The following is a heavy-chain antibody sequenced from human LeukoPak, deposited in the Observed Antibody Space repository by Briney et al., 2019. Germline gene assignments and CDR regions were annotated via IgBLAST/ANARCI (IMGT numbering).Heavy chain of an antibody. D-gene: IGHD2-8*01. CDR3: ASEYYYFDY. J-gene: IGHJ4*02. CDR2: INHSGST. V-gene: IGHV4-39*07. Sequence: SETLSLTCTVSGGSISSSSYYWGWIRQPPGKGLEWIGEINHSGSTNYNPSLKSRVTISVDTSKNQFSLKLNSVTAADTAVYYCASEYYYFDYWGQGTLVTVSS. CDR1: GGSISSSSYY.